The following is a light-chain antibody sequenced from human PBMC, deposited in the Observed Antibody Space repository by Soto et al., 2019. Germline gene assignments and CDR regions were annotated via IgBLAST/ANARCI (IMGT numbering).Light chain of an antibody. J-gene: IGKJ4*01. Sequence: EIVFTQSPATLSLSPGERATLSCRASQSVSSYLAWCQQKPGQAPRLLIYDASNRATGIPARFSGSGSGTDFTLTISSLEPEDFAVYYCQQRSNWPPFTFGGGTKVDIK. CDR1: QSVSSY. V-gene: IGKV3-11*01. CDR2: DAS. CDR3: QQRSNWPPFT.